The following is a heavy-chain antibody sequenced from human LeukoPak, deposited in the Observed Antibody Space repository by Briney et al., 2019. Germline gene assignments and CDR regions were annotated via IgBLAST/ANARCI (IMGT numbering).Heavy chain of an antibody. J-gene: IGHJ4*02. CDR2: IYYSGST. Sequence: TPSETLSLTCTVSSGSISNYYWSWIRQPPGKGLEWIGYIYYSGSTNYNPSLKSRVTISVDTSKNQFSLKLSSVTAADTAVYYCARGDYGDYFDYWGQGTLVTVSS. CDR1: SGSISNYY. D-gene: IGHD4-17*01. V-gene: IGHV4-59*01. CDR3: ARGDYGDYFDY.